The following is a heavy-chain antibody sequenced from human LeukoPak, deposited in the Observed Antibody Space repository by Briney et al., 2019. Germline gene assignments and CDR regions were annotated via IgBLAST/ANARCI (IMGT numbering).Heavy chain of an antibody. J-gene: IGHJ6*03. CDR2: IRGSGGST. CDR1: GFTFSSYA. V-gene: IGHV3-23*01. D-gene: IGHD5-24*01. CDR3: AKEGVMASYYSYYMDV. Sequence: GGSLRLSCAASGFTFSSYAMSWVRQAPGKGLEWVSAIRGSGGSTYYAYSVKGRFTISRDNSKNTLYLQMTSLRAEDTAVYYCAKEGVMASYYSYYMDVWGKGTTVTVSS.